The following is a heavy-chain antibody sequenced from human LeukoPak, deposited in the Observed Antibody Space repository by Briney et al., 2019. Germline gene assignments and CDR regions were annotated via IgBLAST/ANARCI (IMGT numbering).Heavy chain of an antibody. CDR2: IYYSGST. D-gene: IGHD3-10*01. J-gene: IGHJ6*03. Sequence: PSETLSLTCTVSGGSISSGGYYWSWIRQHPGKGLEWIGYIYYSGSTYYNPSLKSRVTISVDTSKNQFSLKLSSVTAADTAVYYCARGGQFRELLYLRDYYYYYMDVWGKGTTVTVSS. CDR1: GGSISSGGYY. CDR3: ARGGQFRELLYLRDYYYYYMDV. V-gene: IGHV4-61*08.